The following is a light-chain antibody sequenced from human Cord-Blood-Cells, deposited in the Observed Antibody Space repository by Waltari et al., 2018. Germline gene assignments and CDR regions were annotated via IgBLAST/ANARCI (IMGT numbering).Light chain of an antibody. CDR1: QSVSSSY. Sequence: EIVLTQSPGTLSLSPGERATLSCRASQSVSSSYLAWYQQKPGQAPRLLIYGASSRANGIQDGVSGSWSGTDFTFTISRLEPEDFAVYYCQQYGSSRTFGQGTKVEIK. CDR3: QQYGSSRT. V-gene: IGKV3-20*01. J-gene: IGKJ1*01. CDR2: GAS.